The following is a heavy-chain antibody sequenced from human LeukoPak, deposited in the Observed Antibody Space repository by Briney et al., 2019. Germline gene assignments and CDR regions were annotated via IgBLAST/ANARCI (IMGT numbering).Heavy chain of an antibody. V-gene: IGHV3-30-3*01. Sequence: PGRSLRLSCAASGFTFSSYAMHWLRQAPGKGLEWVAVISYDGSNKYYAASVKGRFTISKDNSKNTLYLQMNSLRAEDTAVYYCARDEYSSHAFDIWGQGTMVTVSS. CDR1: GFTFSSYA. CDR2: ISYDGSNK. CDR3: ARDEYSSHAFDI. D-gene: IGHD6-6*01. J-gene: IGHJ3*02.